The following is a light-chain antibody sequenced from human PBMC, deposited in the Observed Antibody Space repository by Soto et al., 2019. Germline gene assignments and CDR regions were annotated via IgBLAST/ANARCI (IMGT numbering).Light chain of an antibody. J-gene: IGLJ2*01. V-gene: IGLV2-14*01. CDR2: DVS. Sequence: QSALTQPASVSGSPGQSITISCTGTSSDVGGYNYVSWYQQHPGKAPKLIIYDVSNRPSGVSNRFSGSKSGNTASLTSSGLQAEDEADYYCSSYTSSSTYVVFGGGTKLTVL. CDR1: SSDVGGYNY. CDR3: SSYTSSSTYVV.